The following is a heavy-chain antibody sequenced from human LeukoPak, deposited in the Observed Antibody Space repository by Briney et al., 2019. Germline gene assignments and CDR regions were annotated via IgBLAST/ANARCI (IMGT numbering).Heavy chain of an antibody. D-gene: IGHD3-10*01. Sequence: PGESLKISCKGSGYTFTNYWIGWVRQMPGKGLEWMGIIYPGDLDTRYSPSFQGQVTISADKSISSAYLQWSSLKASDTAMYYCVRHEAPYYGSGSYPLNFDDWGQGTLVTVSS. J-gene: IGHJ4*02. V-gene: IGHV5-51*01. CDR1: GYTFTNYW. CDR2: IYPGDLDT. CDR3: VRHEAPYYGSGSYPLNFDD.